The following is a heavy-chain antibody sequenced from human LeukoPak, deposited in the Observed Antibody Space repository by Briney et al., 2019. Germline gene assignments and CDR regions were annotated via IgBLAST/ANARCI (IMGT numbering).Heavy chain of an antibody. Sequence: SETLSLTCAVYGGSFSGYYWSWIRQPPGKGLEWIGEINHSGSTNYNPSLKSRVTISVGTSKNQFSLKLSSVTAADTAVYYCARHRYYYDSSGYYYFDYWGQGTLVTVSS. CDR1: GGSFSGYY. CDR3: ARHRYYYDSSGYYYFDY. CDR2: INHSGST. J-gene: IGHJ4*02. V-gene: IGHV4-34*01. D-gene: IGHD3-22*01.